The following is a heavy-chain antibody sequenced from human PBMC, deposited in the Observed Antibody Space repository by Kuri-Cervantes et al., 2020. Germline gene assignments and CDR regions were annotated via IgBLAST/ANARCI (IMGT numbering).Heavy chain of an antibody. CDR3: ARDYDSSGYYRP. D-gene: IGHD3-22*01. V-gene: IGHV1-8*01. Sequence: ASVKVSCKASGYTFTSYDINWVRQATGQGLEWMGWMNPNSGNTGYAQKFQGRVTITRDTSASTAYMELSSLRSEDTAVYYCARDYDSSGYYRPWGQGTLVTVSS. J-gene: IGHJ5*02. CDR1: GYTFTSYD. CDR2: MNPNSGNT.